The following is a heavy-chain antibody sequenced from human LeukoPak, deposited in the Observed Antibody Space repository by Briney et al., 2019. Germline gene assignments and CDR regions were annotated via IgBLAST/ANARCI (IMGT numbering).Heavy chain of an antibody. Sequence: GGSLRLSCAASGFTFDDYAMHWVRQAPGKGLEWVSGISWNSGSIGYADSVKGRFTISRDNSKNTLYLQMNSLRAEDTAVYYCARQSAYSSSFHWYFDLWGRGTLVTVSS. D-gene: IGHD6-6*01. CDR1: GFTFDDYA. J-gene: IGHJ2*01. CDR3: ARQSAYSSSFHWYFDL. V-gene: IGHV3-9*01. CDR2: ISWNSGSI.